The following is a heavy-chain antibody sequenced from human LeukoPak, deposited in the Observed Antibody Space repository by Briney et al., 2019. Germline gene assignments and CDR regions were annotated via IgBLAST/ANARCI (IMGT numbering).Heavy chain of an antibody. V-gene: IGHV4-39*01. D-gene: IGHD3-3*01. J-gene: IGHJ6*02. CDR3: ATRYYDFWSGYDGMDV. CDR1: GGSISSSSYC. CDR2: IYYSGGT. Sequence: SETLSLTCTVSGGSISSSSYCWGWIRQPPGKGLEWIGSIYYSGGTYYNPSLKSRVTISVDTSKNQFSLKLSSVTAADTAVYYCATRYYDFWSGYDGMDVWGQGTTVTVSS.